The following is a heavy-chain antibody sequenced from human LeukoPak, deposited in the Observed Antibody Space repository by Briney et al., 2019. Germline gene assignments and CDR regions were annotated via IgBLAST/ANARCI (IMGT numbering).Heavy chain of an antibody. Sequence: SETLSLTCSVSGYSISSGYYWGWIRQPPGKGLEWIGSIYHSGDTSYNPSLKSRVTTSVDTSKNQFSLILSSVTAADTAVYFCARSFSSSSPFEYWGQESLVTVSS. CDR1: GYSISSGYY. CDR2: IYHSGDT. J-gene: IGHJ4*02. V-gene: IGHV4-38-2*02. CDR3: ARSFSSSSPFEY. D-gene: IGHD6-13*01.